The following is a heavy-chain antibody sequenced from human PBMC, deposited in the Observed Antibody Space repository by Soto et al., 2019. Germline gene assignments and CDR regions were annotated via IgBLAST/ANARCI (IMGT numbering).Heavy chain of an antibody. V-gene: IGHV3-30*18. J-gene: IGHJ5*02. CDR3: AKDPVRFGVVDGRNWFDP. Sequence: GGSLRLSCAASGFTFSSYGMHWVRQAPGKGLEWVAVISYDGSNKYYADSVKGRFTISRDNSKNTLYLQMNSLGAEDTAVYYCAKDPVRFGVVDGRNWFDPWGQGTLVTVSS. CDR2: ISYDGSNK. D-gene: IGHD3-3*01. CDR1: GFTFSSYG.